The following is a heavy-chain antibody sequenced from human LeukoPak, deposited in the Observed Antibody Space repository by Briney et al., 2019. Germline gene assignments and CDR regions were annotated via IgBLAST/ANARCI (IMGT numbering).Heavy chain of an antibody. CDR3: AGVAYGGYDY. Sequence: GGSLRLSCAASGFTFSGYGIHWVRQAPGKGLEYVTAISSNGGNAYYANSVKGRFTISRDNSKNTVHLQMGSLRAEDMAVYYCAGVAYGGYDYWGQGTLVTVSS. V-gene: IGHV3-64*01. CDR1: GFTFSGYG. D-gene: IGHD4-23*01. CDR2: ISSNGGNA. J-gene: IGHJ4*02.